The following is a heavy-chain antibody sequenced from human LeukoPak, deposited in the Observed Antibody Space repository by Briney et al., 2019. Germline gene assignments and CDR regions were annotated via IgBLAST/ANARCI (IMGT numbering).Heavy chain of an antibody. Sequence: SEPLSLTCTVSGASISSSSYYWGWIRQPPGKGLECIGSIYYSGSTYYNPSLKSRVTISVDKSKNQFSLKLTAVTAADTSVYYRARSEGPGIAVNWGRGTLVTVSS. J-gene: IGHJ1*01. D-gene: IGHD6-19*01. CDR2: IYYSGST. CDR3: ARSEGPGIAVN. CDR1: GASISSSSYY. V-gene: IGHV4-39*07.